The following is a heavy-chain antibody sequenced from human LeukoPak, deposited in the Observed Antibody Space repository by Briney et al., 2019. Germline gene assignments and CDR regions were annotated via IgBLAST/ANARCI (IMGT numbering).Heavy chain of an antibody. CDR1: GYTFTCYY. J-gene: IGHJ6*02. Sequence: ASVKVSCKASGYTFTCYYMHWVRQAPGQGREWMGWINPNSGGTNYAQKFQGRVTMTRDTSISTAYMELSRLRSDDTAVYYCARDLEWTTVNYYYYGMDVWGQGTTVTVSS. CDR3: ARDLEWTTVNYYYYGMDV. V-gene: IGHV1-2*02. CDR2: INPNSGGT. D-gene: IGHD4-11*01.